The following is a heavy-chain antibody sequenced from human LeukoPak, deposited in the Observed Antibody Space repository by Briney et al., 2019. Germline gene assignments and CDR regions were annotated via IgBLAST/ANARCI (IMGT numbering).Heavy chain of an antibody. CDR2: IYYTGNT. CDR3: ARGSNYYDSGKGWFDP. D-gene: IGHD3-10*01. Sequence: SETLSLTCSVSGDSITGYYWGWIRQPPGKGLEWIGNIYYTGNTYYNSSLKSRVTISLDTSKNQFSLKVISMTAADTAVYYCARGSNYYDSGKGWFDPWGQGTLVTVSS. CDR1: GDSITGYY. J-gene: IGHJ5*02. V-gene: IGHV4-39*07.